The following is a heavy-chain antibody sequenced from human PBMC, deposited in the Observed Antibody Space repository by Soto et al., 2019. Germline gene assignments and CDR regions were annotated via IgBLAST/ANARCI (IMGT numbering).Heavy chain of an antibody. V-gene: IGHV1-8*01. J-gene: IGHJ6*03. CDR2: MNPNSGNT. D-gene: IGHD3-9*01. CDR1: GYTFTSYD. CDR3: ARAAGRNYDILTGYYSNYYYYMDV. Sequence: ASVKVSCKASGYTFTSYDINWVRQATGQGLEWMGWMNPNSGNTGYAQKFQGRVTMTRNTSISTAYMELSRLRSEDTAVYYCARAAGRNYDILTGYYSNYYYYMDVWGKGTTVTVSS.